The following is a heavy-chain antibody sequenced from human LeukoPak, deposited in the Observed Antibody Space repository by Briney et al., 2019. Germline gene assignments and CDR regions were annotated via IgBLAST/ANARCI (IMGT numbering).Heavy chain of an antibody. V-gene: IGHV3-9*01. CDR2: ISWNSGSI. CDR1: GFTFDDYA. D-gene: IGHD2-21*02. J-gene: IGHJ6*03. CDR3: ARALGGYFLYYYYYMDV. Sequence: PGGSLRLSCAASGFTFDDYAMHWVRQAPGKGLEWVSGISWNSGSIGYADSVKGRFTISRDNAKNSLYLQMNSLRAEDTAVYYCARALGGYFLYYYYYMDVWGKGTTVTISS.